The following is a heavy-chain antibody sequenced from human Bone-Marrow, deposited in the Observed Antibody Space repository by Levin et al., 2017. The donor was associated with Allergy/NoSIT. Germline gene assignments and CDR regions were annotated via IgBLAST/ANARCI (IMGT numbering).Heavy chain of an antibody. D-gene: IGHD2-2*01. Sequence: PGGSLRLSCTVSGGSVSSGSYYWSWIRQPPGKGLEWIGYIYYSGSTNYNPSLKSRVTISVDTSKNQFSLKLSSVTAADTAVYYCAREGVVPAGRRGGRFDPWGQGTLVTVSS. J-gene: IGHJ5*02. CDR2: IYYSGST. V-gene: IGHV4-61*01. CDR1: GGSVSSGSYY. CDR3: AREGVVPAGRRGGRFDP.